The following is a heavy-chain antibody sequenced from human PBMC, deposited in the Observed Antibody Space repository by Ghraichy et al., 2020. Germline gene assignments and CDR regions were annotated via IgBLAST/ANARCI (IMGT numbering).Heavy chain of an antibody. CDR2: INHSGST. D-gene: IGHD2-8*02. CDR3: ARRTGGPTGQYDY. J-gene: IGHJ4*02. Sequence: SETLSLTCAVYGGSFSGYYWSWIRQPPGKGLEWIGEINHSGSTNYNPSLKSRVTISVDTSKNQFSLKLSSVTAADTAVYYCARRTGGPTGQYDYWGQGTLVTVSS. V-gene: IGHV4-34*01. CDR1: GGSFSGYY.